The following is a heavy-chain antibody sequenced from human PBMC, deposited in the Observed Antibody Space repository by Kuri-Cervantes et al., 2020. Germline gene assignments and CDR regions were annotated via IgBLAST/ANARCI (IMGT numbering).Heavy chain of an antibody. Sequence: GESLKISCAASGFTFSSYAMHWVRQAPGKGLEWVALIWYDGSNKGYADSVKGRFTISRDNSKNTLYLQMNSLRAEDTAVYYCARDLRGSGSKEPDYWGQGTLVTVSS. CDR3: ARDLRGSGSKEPDY. CDR1: GFTFSSYA. D-gene: IGHD3-10*01. V-gene: IGHV3-30*01. CDR2: IWYDGSNK. J-gene: IGHJ4*02.